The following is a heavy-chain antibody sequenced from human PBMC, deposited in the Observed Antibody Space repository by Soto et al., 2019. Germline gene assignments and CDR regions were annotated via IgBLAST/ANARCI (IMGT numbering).Heavy chain of an antibody. V-gene: IGHV4-31*03. Sequence: QVQLQEAGPGLVKPSQTLSLTCTVSGGSISSGGYYWSWIRQHPGKGLEWIGYIYYSGSTYYNPSLKSRVTISVDTSTKQFSLKLSSVPAADTAVYSCARWPQLAPSFDYWGQGTPVTVS. J-gene: IGHJ4*02. CDR1: GGSISSGGYY. CDR3: ARWPQLAPSFDY. CDR2: IYYSGST. D-gene: IGHD1-1*01.